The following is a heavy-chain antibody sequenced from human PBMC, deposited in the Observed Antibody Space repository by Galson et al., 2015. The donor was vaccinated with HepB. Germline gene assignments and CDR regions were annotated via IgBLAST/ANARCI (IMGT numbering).Heavy chain of an antibody. CDR3: ARDIGEMAHFDS. Sequence: SLRLSCAASGFTFSSYAMHWVRQAPGKGLEWVAGISYDGSNKYYADSVKGRFTISRDNSKNTLYLQMNSLRAEDTAVYYCARDIGEMAHFDSWGQGTLVTVSS. CDR2: ISYDGSNK. J-gene: IGHJ4*02. CDR1: GFTFSSYA. V-gene: IGHV3-30-3*01. D-gene: IGHD3-10*01.